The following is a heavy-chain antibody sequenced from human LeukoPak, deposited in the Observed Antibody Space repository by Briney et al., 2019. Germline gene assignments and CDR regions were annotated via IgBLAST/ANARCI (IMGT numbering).Heavy chain of an antibody. D-gene: IGHD2-15*01. CDR2: ISSSSSYI. J-gene: IGHJ3*02. Sequence: PGGSLRLSCAASGFTFSSYSMNWVRQAPGKGLEWASSISSSSSYIFYADSVKGRFIISRDNAKNSLDLQMNSLRAEDTAVYYCARGYCSGGSCYLNAFDIWGQGTMVTVSS. CDR1: GFTFSSYS. V-gene: IGHV3-21*01. CDR3: ARGYCSGGSCYLNAFDI.